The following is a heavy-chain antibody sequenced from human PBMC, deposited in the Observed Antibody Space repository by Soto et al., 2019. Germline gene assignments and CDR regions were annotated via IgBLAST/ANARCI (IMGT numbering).Heavy chain of an antibody. V-gene: IGHV4-34*01. D-gene: IGHD1-26*01. CDR1: GGSFSGYY. CDR2: INHSGST. Sequence: SETLSLTCAVYGGSFSGYYWSWIRQPPGKGLEWIGEINHSGSTNYNPSLKSRVTISVDTSKNQFSLKLSSVTAEDTAVYYCVRGATHRTWFDPWGQGTLVTVSS. CDR3: VRGATHRTWFDP. J-gene: IGHJ5*02.